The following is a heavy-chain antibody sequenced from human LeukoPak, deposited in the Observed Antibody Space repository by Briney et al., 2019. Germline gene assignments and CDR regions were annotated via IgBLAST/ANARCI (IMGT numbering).Heavy chain of an antibody. CDR1: GGTFSRYA. J-gene: IGHJ4*02. CDR2: IIPIFGTA. D-gene: IGHD3-22*01. CDR3: ASKYYYDSSGYYCPLGY. Sequence: ASVKVSCKASGGTFSRYAISWVRQAPGQGLEWMGGIIPIFGTANYAQKFQGRVTITTDESTSSAYMELSSLRSEDTAVYYCASKYYYDSSGYYCPLGYWGQGTLVTVSS. V-gene: IGHV1-69*05.